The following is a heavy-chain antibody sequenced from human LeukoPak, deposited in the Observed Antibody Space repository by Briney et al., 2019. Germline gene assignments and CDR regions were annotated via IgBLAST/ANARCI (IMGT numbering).Heavy chain of an antibody. CDR1: GGSFSAYY. Sequence: KTSETLSLTCAVYGGSFSAYYWSWSWIRQPPGKGLEWIGEINHSGSTNYNPSLKSRVTISVDTSKNQFSLKLSSVTAADTAVYYCARGRLGRVPLQQLGLFDYWGQGTLVTVSS. CDR2: INHSGST. J-gene: IGHJ4*02. V-gene: IGHV4-34*01. D-gene: IGHD6-13*01. CDR3: ARGRLGRVPLQQLGLFDY.